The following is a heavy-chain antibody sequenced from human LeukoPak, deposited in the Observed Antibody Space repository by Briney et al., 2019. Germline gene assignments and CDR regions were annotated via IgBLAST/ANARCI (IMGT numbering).Heavy chain of an antibody. J-gene: IGHJ4*02. D-gene: IGHD1-26*01. CDR1: GYTLTELS. V-gene: IGHV1-24*01. CDR2: FDTEVGET. CDR3: ATDSGSYFKYVYVY. Sequence: ASVKVSCKVSGYTLTELSMHCVRQAPGKGVEWRGDFDTEVGETIYAQKFQGRVTMTEDTSTDTAYMELSSLRSEDTAVYYCATDSGSYFKYVYVYWGQGTLVTVSS.